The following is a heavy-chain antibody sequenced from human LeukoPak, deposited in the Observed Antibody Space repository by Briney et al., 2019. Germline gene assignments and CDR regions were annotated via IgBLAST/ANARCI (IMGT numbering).Heavy chain of an antibody. CDR1: GYTFTSYD. J-gene: IGHJ4*02. Sequence: ASVKVSCKASGYTFTSYDINWVRQATGQGLEWMGWMNSNSGNTGYAQKFQGRVTMTRNTSISTAYMELSSLRSEDTAVYYCARLHDYGDYAYSYWGQGTLVTVSS. D-gene: IGHD4-17*01. CDR3: ARLHDYGDYAYSY. CDR2: MNSNSGNT. V-gene: IGHV1-8*01.